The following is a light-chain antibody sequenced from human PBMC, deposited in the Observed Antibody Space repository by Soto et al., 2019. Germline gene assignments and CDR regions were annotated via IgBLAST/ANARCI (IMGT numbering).Light chain of an antibody. V-gene: IGKV3-20*01. CDR2: AAS. CDR3: QQYAVSPIT. CDR1: QTVSKNY. J-gene: IGKJ5*01. Sequence: ESVLTQSPGTLSLSPGERATLSRRASQTVSKNYLAWYHQKPGQAPRLLIYAASTRATGIPDRFSGSGSGTDFTLTISRLEPEDFAVFYCQQYAVSPITFGQGTRLEIK.